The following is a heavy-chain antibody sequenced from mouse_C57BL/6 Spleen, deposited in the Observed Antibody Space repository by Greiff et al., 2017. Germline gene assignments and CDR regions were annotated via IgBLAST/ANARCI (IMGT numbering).Heavy chain of an antibody. J-gene: IGHJ4*01. Sequence: QVQLQQSGAELVRPGASVKMSCKASGYTFTSYNMHWVKQTPRQGLEWIGAIYPGNGDPSYNQKFKDKATLTVDKSSSTAYMRLSSLTSEDSAVYFCARRYGNVYAMDYWGQGTSVTVSS. D-gene: IGHD2-1*01. CDR1: GYTFTSYN. CDR3: ARRYGNVYAMDY. CDR2: IYPGNGDP. V-gene: IGHV1-12*01.